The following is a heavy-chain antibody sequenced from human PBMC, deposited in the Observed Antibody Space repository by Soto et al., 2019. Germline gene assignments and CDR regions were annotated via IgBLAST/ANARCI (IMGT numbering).Heavy chain of an antibody. Sequence: QVQLVQSGGEVKKPGASVKVSCKASGYTFTNYGISWVRQAPGQGLEWMGWINVYNGNTKYAQKVQGRVTMTTDTSKSTAYMELRSLRSDDTAVYYWARGVGSGSYYNRYSWFDPWGQGTLVTVSS. V-gene: IGHV1-18*01. CDR2: INVYNGNT. D-gene: IGHD3-10*01. J-gene: IGHJ5*02. CDR1: GYTFTNYG. CDR3: ARGVGSGSYYNRYSWFDP.